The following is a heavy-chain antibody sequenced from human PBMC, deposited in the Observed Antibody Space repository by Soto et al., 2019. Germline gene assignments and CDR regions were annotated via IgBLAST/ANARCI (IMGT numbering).Heavy chain of an antibody. CDR1: GGSFSGYY. J-gene: IGHJ5*02. CDR3: ARGPAPTVTRSFDP. V-gene: IGHV4-34*01. D-gene: IGHD4-4*01. CDR2: INHSGST. Sequence: QVQLQQWGAGLLKPSETLSLTCAVYGGSFSGYYWSWIRQPPGKGLEWIGEINHSGSTNYTPSLKSRVTISVDTSKNQFSLKLSSVTAADTAVYYCARGPAPTVTRSFDPWGQGTLVTVSS.